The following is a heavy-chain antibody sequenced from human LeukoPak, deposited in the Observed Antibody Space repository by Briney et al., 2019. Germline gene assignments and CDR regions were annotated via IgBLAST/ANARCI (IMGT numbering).Heavy chain of an antibody. CDR1: GFTFSDYY. Sequence: PGGSLRLSCAASGFTFSDYYMSWIRQAPGKGLEWVSYISSSSSYTNYADSVKGRFTISRDNVKNSLYLQMNSLRAEDTAVYYCARDLYYYDSSGYKLDYWGQGTLVTVSS. D-gene: IGHD3-22*01. V-gene: IGHV3-11*05. CDR3: ARDLYYYDSSGYKLDY. CDR2: ISSSSSYT. J-gene: IGHJ4*02.